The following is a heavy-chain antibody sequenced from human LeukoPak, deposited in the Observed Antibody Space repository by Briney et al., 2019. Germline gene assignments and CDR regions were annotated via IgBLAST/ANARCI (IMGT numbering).Heavy chain of an antibody. CDR3: ARDVRYCSGGSCSS. J-gene: IGHJ4*02. CDR2: IYNSGGT. CDR1: GFTVSSNY. Sequence: GGSLRLSCAASGFTVSSNYMSWVRQAPGEGLEWVSVIYNSGGTYYADSVKGRFTISRDNSKNTLYLQMNSLRAEGTAVYYCARDVRYCSGGSCSSWGPGTLVTVSS. D-gene: IGHD2-15*01. V-gene: IGHV3-53*01.